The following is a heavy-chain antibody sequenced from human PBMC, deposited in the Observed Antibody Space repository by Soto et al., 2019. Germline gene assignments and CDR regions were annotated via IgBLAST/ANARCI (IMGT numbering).Heavy chain of an antibody. D-gene: IGHD5-18*01. CDR2: ISGSGGST. CDR3: AGTVDTAMTGYYYYGMDV. CDR1: GVTFSSYA. Sequence: GGSLRLSCSASGVTFSSYAMSWVRQAPGKGLEWVSAISGSGGSTYYADSVKGRFTISRDNSKNTLYLQMNSLRAEDTAVYYCAGTVDTAMTGYYYYGMDVWGQGTTVTVSS. J-gene: IGHJ6*02. V-gene: IGHV3-23*01.